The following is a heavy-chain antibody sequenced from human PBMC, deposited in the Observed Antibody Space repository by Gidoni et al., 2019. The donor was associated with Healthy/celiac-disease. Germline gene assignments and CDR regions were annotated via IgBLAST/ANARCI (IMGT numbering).Heavy chain of an antibody. CDR1: GFTFSSYA. CDR2: ISGSGSST. Sequence: EVQLLESGGGLVQPGGSLRLPCAASGFTFSSYAMSLVRQAPGKGLEWVSAISGSGSSTYYADSVKGRFTISRDNTKNTLYLQMNSLRAEDTAVYYCAKDRRRAAAGAFDIWGQGTMVTVSS. D-gene: IGHD6-13*01. V-gene: IGHV3-23*01. J-gene: IGHJ3*02. CDR3: AKDRRRAAAGAFDI.